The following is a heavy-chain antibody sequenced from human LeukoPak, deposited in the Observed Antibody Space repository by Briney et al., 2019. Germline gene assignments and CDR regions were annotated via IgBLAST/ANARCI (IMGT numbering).Heavy chain of an antibody. CDR1: GYTFTSYA. J-gene: IGHJ4*02. Sequence: ASVKVSCKASGYTFTSYAMNWVRQAPGQGLEWMGWINTNTGNPTYAQGFTGRFVFSLDTSVSTAYLQISSLKAEDTAVYYCARVRYYYDSSGYQSGGVPDCWGQGTLVTVSS. CDR3: ARVRYYYDSSGYQSGGVPDC. V-gene: IGHV7-4-1*02. D-gene: IGHD3-22*01. CDR2: INTNTGNP.